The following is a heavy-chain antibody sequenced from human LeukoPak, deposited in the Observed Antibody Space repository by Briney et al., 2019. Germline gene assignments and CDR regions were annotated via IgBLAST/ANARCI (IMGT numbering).Heavy chain of an antibody. CDR1: GFTFSSYE. CDR3: VRSVNWRYGYFDY. CDR2: IRSDGSTI. J-gene: IGHJ4*02. D-gene: IGHD3-3*01. V-gene: IGHV3-48*03. Sequence: GGSLRLSCTASGFTFSSYEMNWVRQAPGKGLEWVLYIRSDGSTIFYADSVKGRFTISRDNAKNSLYLKMNRLRAEYYGVYYCVRSVNWRYGYFDYWGQGILVTVSS.